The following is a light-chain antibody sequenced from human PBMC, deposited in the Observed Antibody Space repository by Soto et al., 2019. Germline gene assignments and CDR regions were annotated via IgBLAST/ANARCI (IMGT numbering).Light chain of an antibody. Sequence: PGQSVTISCTGTSSDVGGYNYVSWYQHHPGKAPKLIIYEVYKRPSGVPDRFSGSKSGNTAALTVSGLQAEDEADYYCSSYVGTNSYVFGTGTKVTVL. CDR1: SSDVGGYNY. CDR2: EVY. J-gene: IGLJ1*01. CDR3: SSYVGTNSYV. V-gene: IGLV2-8*01.